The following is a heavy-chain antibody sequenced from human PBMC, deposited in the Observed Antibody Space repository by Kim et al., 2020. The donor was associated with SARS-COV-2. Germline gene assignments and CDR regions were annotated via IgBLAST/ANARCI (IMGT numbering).Heavy chain of an antibody. Sequence: SLKSRVTISVDTSKNQFSLKLSSVTAADTAVYYWSSAAGVGAPWGGWFDPWGQGTLVTVSS. D-gene: IGHD1-26*01. V-gene: IGHV4-31*02. CDR3: SSAAGVGAPWGGWFDP. J-gene: IGHJ5*02.